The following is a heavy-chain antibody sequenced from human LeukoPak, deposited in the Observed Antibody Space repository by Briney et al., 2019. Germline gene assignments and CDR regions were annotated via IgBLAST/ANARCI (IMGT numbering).Heavy chain of an antibody. V-gene: IGHV4-34*01. Sequence: SETLSLTCAVYGGSFSGYYWSWIRQPPGKGLEWIGEINHSGSTNYNPSLKSRVTISVDTSKNQFSLKLSSVTAADTAVYHCARRDARDGYNDYWGQGTLVTVSS. J-gene: IGHJ4*02. CDR3: ARRDARDGYNDY. CDR2: INHSGST. CDR1: GGSFSGYY. D-gene: IGHD5-24*01.